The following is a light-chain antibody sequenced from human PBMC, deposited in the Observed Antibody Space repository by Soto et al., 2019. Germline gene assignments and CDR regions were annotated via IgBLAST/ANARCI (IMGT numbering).Light chain of an antibody. CDR1: SSDVGGYTY. Sequence: QSALTQPASVSESPRQSITISCTGASSDVGGYTYVSWYQQHPGKAPKLIIYEVNNRPSGVSHRFSGSKSGNTASLTISGLQAEDEADYYCSSYTSSSTLYVFGTGTKVTVL. CDR2: EVN. V-gene: IGLV2-14*01. CDR3: SSYTSSSTLYV. J-gene: IGLJ1*01.